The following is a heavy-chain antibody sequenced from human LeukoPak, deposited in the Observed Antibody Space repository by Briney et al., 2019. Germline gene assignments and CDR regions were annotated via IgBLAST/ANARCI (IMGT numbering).Heavy chain of an antibody. CDR3: AKWFGEPFFDY. V-gene: IGHV3-23*01. Sequence: GGSLRLSCAASGFTFSNYAMSWVRQAPGKGLEWVSGISGSGGSTYYAEFVKGRFTISRDNSKNTLYLQMNSLRAEDTALHYCAKWFGEPFFDYWGQGTLVTVSS. J-gene: IGHJ4*02. D-gene: IGHD3-10*01. CDR2: ISGSGGST. CDR1: GFTFSNYA.